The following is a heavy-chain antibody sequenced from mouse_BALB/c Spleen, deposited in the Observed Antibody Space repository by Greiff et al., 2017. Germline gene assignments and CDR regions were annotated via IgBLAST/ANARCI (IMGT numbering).Heavy chain of an antibody. CDR3: ARKGSSNTGAMDY. CDR2: INPYNDGT. V-gene: IGHV1-14*01. D-gene: IGHD1-1*01. Sequence: EVQLQQSGPELVKPGASVKMSCKASGYTLTSYVMHWVKQKPGQGLEWIGYINPYNDGTKYNEKFKGKATLTSDKSSSTAYMELSSLTSEDSAVYYCARKGSSNTGAMDYGGQGTSVTVSS. J-gene: IGHJ4*01. CDR1: GYTLTSYV.